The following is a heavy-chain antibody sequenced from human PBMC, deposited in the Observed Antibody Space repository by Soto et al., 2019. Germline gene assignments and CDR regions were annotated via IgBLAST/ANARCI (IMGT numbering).Heavy chain of an antibody. CDR3: ARDLKMSSSWYESLNAFDI. J-gene: IGHJ3*02. Sequence: ASVKVSCKASGYTFTSYGISWVRQAPGQRLEWMGWISAYNGNTNYAQKLQGRVTMTTDTSTSTAYMELRSLRSDDTAVYYCARDLKMSSSWYESLNAFDIWGQGTMVTVSS. CDR1: GYTFTSYG. D-gene: IGHD6-13*01. CDR2: ISAYNGNT. V-gene: IGHV1-18*01.